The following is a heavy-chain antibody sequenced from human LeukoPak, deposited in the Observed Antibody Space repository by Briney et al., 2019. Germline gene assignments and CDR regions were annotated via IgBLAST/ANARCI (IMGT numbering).Heavy chain of an antibody. D-gene: IGHD3-3*01. J-gene: IGHJ4*02. V-gene: IGHV1-24*01. CDR2: FDPEDGET. CDR3: ANLFDFLSGPPG. CDR1: GNTLTELS. Sequence: GASVKVSCKVPGNTLTELSMHWVRQAPGKGLEWMGGFDPEDGETIYAQKFQGRVTMTEDTSTDTAYMELSSLRSEDTAVYYCANLFDFLSGPPGWGQGTLVTVSS.